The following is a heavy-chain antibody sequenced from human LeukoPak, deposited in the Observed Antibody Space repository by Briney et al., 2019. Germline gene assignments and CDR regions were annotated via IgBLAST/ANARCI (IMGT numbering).Heavy chain of an antibody. D-gene: IGHD1-26*01. V-gene: IGHV1-69*13. CDR1: GRTFSSNA. CDR3: ARDRGSGSYDYQYYFDY. CDR2: IIPIFGTA. J-gene: IGHJ4*02. Sequence: PVASLKVSCNASGRTFSSNAISWVRQAPGQGLEWIAGIIPIFGTANYAQKFQGRVTITADESTSTAYMELSSLRSEDTAVYYCARDRGSGSYDYQYYFDYWGQGTLVTVSS.